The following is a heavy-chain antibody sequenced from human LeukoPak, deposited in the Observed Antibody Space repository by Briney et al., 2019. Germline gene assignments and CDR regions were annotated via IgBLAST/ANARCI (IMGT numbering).Heavy chain of an antibody. CDR1: GYTFTGYY. V-gene: IGHV1-2*02. D-gene: IGHD2-15*01. Sequence: ASVKVSCKASGYTFTGYYMHWVRQAPGQGLEWMGWINPHTGGTNYAQKFQGRVTMTRDTSISTAYMELSRLRSDDTAVYYCARELKTPARGYCSGGSCYRDYMDVWGKGTTVTVSS. CDR2: INPHTGGT. J-gene: IGHJ6*03. CDR3: ARELKTPARGYCSGGSCYRDYMDV.